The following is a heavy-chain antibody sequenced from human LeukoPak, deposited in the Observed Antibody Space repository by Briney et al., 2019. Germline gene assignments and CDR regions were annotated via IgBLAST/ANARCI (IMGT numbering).Heavy chain of an antibody. CDR3: ARDRRYYDSSGYTEGFDY. V-gene: IGHV4-61*08. Sequence: SETLSLTCAVSGGSISSGGYYWSWIRQPPGKGLEWIGYIYYSGSTNYNPSLKSRVTISVDTSKNQFSLKLSSVTAADTAVYYCARDRRYYDSSGYTEGFDYWGQGTLVTVSS. CDR2: IYYSGST. D-gene: IGHD3-22*01. CDR1: GGSISSGGYY. J-gene: IGHJ4*02.